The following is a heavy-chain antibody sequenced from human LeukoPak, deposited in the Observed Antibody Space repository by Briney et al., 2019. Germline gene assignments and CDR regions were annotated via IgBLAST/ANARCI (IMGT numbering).Heavy chain of an antibody. CDR2: IYYSGST. D-gene: IGHD3-9*01. CDR1: GGSISSYY. CDR3: ARAYYDILTAQAYYYGMDV. V-gene: IGHV4-59*08. J-gene: IGHJ6*02. Sequence: SETLSLTCTVSGGSISSYYWSWIRQPPGEGLEWIGYIYYSGSTNYNPSHKSRVTISVDTSKNQFSLKLSSVTAADTAVYYCARAYYDILTAQAYYYGMDVWGQGTTVTVSS.